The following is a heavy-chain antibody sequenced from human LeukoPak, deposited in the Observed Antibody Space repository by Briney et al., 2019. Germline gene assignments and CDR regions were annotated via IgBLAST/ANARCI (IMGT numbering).Heavy chain of an antibody. CDR2: INSDGTGT. V-gene: IGHV3-74*01. Sequence: PGGSLRLSSVPSGFNFRSYWMHWVRHAPGEGLVWVSRINSDGTGTYADSVKGRFTISRDNANNTLYLQMNSLRADDTAVYYCTRDTRTCHSSGCWKPSDYWGQGALVTVSS. CDR3: TRDTRTCHSSGCWKPSDY. J-gene: IGHJ4*02. CDR1: GFNFRSYW. D-gene: IGHD3-22*01.